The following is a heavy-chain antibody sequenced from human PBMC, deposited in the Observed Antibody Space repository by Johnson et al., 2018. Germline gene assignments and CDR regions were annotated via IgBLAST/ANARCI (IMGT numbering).Heavy chain of an antibody. J-gene: IGHJ3*02. CDR2: ISFDGSNK. CDR1: GFTFSRYA. Sequence: QVQLVQSGGGLVQXGRSLRLSCSASGFTFSRYALHWIRQAPGKGLEWVALISFDGSNKFHAESLRGRFTISRDNFKNTLSLQMNSLRAEDTAIYFCARGGIIGSTWADAFDIWGQGTFLTVSS. CDR3: ARGGIIGSTWADAFDI. D-gene: IGHD1-20*01. V-gene: IGHV3-30-3*01.